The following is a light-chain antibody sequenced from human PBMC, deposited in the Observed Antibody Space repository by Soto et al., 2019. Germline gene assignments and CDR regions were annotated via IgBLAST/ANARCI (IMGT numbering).Light chain of an antibody. V-gene: IGLV1-40*01. CDR2: GNS. CDR3: QSYDSSLSGRVV. CDR1: SSNIGAGYD. J-gene: IGLJ2*01. Sequence: QSVLTQPPSVSGAPGQRVTISCTGSSSNIGAGYDVHWYQQLPGTAPKLLIYGNSNRPSGVPDRFSGSKSGTSASLAIAGFQAEDEAYYYCQSYDSSLSGRVVFGGGTKLTVL.